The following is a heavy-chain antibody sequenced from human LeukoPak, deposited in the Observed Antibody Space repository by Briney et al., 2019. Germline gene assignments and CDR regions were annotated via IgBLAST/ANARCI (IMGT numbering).Heavy chain of an antibody. D-gene: IGHD5-18*01. V-gene: IGHV3-64*02. CDR2: ISDNGGTT. Sequence: GGSLRLSCVASGLRFPNFAMHWVRQAPGKGLESLSVISDNGGTTSYADSVKGRFIVSRDNSKNTLFLQLSSLRPEDTAVYYCVKGGYGYTYHYNWFDHWGQGTLVTVSS. CDR1: GLRFPNFA. CDR3: VKGGYGYTYHYNWFDH. J-gene: IGHJ5*02.